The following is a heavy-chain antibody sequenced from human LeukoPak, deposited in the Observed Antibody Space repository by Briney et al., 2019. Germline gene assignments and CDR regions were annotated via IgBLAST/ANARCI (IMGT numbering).Heavy chain of an antibody. Sequence: GGSLRLSRAASGFTLSSYEMNWVRQAPGKGLEWVSYISSSGSTIYYADSVKGRFTISRDNAKNSLYLQMNSLRAEDTAVYYCATSYSGRLTGIGAFDIWGEGTMVTVSS. CDR3: ATSYSGRLTGIGAFDI. CDR2: ISSSGSTI. CDR1: GFTLSSYE. D-gene: IGHD1-26*01. J-gene: IGHJ3*02. V-gene: IGHV3-48*03.